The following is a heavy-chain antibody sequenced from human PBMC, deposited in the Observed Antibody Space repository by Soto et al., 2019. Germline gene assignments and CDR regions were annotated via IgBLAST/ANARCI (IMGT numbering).Heavy chain of an antibody. CDR2: IRSKAYGGKT. J-gene: IGHJ4*02. D-gene: IGHD3-22*01. V-gene: IGHV3-49*03. CDR3: TRETYYYDSSGSTSIDY. Sequence: GGSLRLSCTASGFTFGDYAMSWFRQAPGKGLEWVGFIRSKAYGGKTEYAASVKGRFTISRDDSKSIAYLQMNSLKTEDTAVYYCTRETYYYDSSGSTSIDYWGQGTLVTVSS. CDR1: GFTFGDYA.